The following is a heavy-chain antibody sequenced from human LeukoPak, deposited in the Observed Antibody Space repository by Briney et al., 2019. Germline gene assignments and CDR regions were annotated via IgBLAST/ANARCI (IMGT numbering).Heavy chain of an antibody. CDR2: MYYSGST. CDR1: GDSISRYY. V-gene: IGHV4-59*01. Sequence: PSETLSLTCTVSGDSISRYYWSWVRQPPGKGLEWVGDMYYSGSTNYSPSLKSRVTISVDTSKNQVSLRLSSVTAADTAVYYCARDQRRAFDIWGQGTMVTVSS. J-gene: IGHJ3*02. CDR3: ARDQRRAFDI.